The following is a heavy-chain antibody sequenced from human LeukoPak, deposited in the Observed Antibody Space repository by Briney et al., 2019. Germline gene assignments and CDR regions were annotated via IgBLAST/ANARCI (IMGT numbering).Heavy chain of an antibody. CDR2: ITSGSVTM. J-gene: IGHJ4*02. CDR1: GFTFSTYS. Sequence: GGSLRLSCAASGFTFSTYSMNWVRQAPGKGLEWVSYITSGSVTMFYADSVKGRFTISRDNSKNTLYLQMNSLRAEDTAVYYCARRVDYWGQGTLVTVSS. CDR3: ARRVDY. V-gene: IGHV3-48*01.